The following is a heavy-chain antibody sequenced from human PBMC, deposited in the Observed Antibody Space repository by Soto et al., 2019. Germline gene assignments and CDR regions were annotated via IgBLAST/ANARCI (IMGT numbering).Heavy chain of an antibody. V-gene: IGHV4-39*01. J-gene: IGHJ4*02. D-gene: IGHD6-19*01. CDR1: GGSISSSSYY. CDR2: IYYSGST. CDR3: ARQPLSSGWYFDY. Sequence: SETLSLTCTVSGGSISSSSYYWGWIRQPPGKGLEWIGSIYYSGSTYYNPSLKSRVTISVDTSKNQFSLKLSSVTAADTAVYYCARQPLSSGWYFDYWGQGTLVTVSS.